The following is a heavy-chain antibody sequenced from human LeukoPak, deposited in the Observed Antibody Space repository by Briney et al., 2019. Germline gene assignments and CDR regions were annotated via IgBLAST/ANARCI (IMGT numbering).Heavy chain of an antibody. J-gene: IGHJ4*02. CDR2: ISGSGDST. Sequence: GGSLRLSCAAFGFTFSTYSMNWVRQAPGKGLEWVSAISGSGDSTYYADSVKGRFTISRDNSKNTLYLQMNSLRAEDTAVYYCAKDMRWEVPYFDYWGQGTLVTVSS. CDR1: GFTFSTYS. D-gene: IGHD1-26*01. V-gene: IGHV3-23*01. CDR3: AKDMRWEVPYFDY.